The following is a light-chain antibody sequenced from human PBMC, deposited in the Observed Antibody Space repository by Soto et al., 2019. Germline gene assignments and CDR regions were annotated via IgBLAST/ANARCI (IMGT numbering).Light chain of an antibody. CDR1: QSISSW. J-gene: IGKJ1*01. CDR3: QQYSGDSRT. CDR2: KAS. Sequence: DIQMTQSPSTLSASVGDRVTITCRAGQSISSWLAWYQQKPGKAPKLLIYKASRLHSGVSSRFSGSESGTEFTLTISSLQPDDFATYYCQQYSGDSRTFGQGTKVDIK. V-gene: IGKV1-5*03.